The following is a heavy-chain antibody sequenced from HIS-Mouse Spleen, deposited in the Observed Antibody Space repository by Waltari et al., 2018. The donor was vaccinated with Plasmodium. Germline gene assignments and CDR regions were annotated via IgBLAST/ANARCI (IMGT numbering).Heavy chain of an antibody. CDR3: ARGPGYSSGWYYFDY. D-gene: IGHD6-19*01. J-gene: IGHJ4*02. V-gene: IGHV4-34*01. Sequence: QVQLQQWGAGLLKPSETLSLTCAVYGGSFSGYYWSWIRQPPGTGLDWIGEINHSGSTNDSPSLKSLVTISVDTSKSQFSLKLGSVTAADTAVYYCARGPGYSSGWYYFDYWGQGTLVTVSS. CDR2: INHSGST. CDR1: GGSFSGYY.